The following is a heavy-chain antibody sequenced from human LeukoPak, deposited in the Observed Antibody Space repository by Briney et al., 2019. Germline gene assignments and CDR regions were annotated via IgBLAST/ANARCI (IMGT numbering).Heavy chain of an antibody. J-gene: IGHJ4*02. CDR3: ATLSGSYFGYYYFHW. CDR2: VNPKNGET. V-gene: IGHV1-69-2*01. D-gene: IGHD1-26*01. CDR1: GYKFSDYY. Sequence: ASVKISCKASGYKFSDYYVHWVQQAPGKGLEWMGRVNPKNGETMYVGKLLGRISISADTSTNTVYMELSSLRSEDTAVYYCATLSGSYFGYYYFHWWGQGTLVTVSS.